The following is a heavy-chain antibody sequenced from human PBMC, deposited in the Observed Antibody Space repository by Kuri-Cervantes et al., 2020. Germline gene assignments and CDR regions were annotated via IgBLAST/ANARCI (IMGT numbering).Heavy chain of an antibody. CDR2: IYYSGST. J-gene: IGHJ4*02. Sequence: LRLSCTVSGGSISSGGYYWSWIRQHPGKGLEWIGYIYYSGSTYYNPSLKSRVTISVDTSNNQFSLKLSSVTAADTAVYYCAASYYYGSGSYLVSNYWGQGTLVTVSS. D-gene: IGHD3-10*01. CDR3: AASYYYGSGSYLVSNY. CDR1: GGSISSGGYY. V-gene: IGHV4-31*03.